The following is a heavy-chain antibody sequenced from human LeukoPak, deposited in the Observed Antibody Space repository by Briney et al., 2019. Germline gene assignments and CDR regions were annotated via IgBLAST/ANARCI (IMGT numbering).Heavy chain of an antibody. V-gene: IGHV1-69*01. Sequence: SVKVSCKASGGTFSSYAISWVRQAPGQGLEWMGGITPIFGTANYAQKFQGRVTITADESTSTAYMELSSLRSEDTAVYYCARDRWVIVPAAIGDYYYYYYMDVWGKGTTVTVSS. CDR2: ITPIFGTA. D-gene: IGHD2-2*02. J-gene: IGHJ6*03. CDR3: ARDRWVIVPAAIGDYYYYYYMDV. CDR1: GGTFSSYA.